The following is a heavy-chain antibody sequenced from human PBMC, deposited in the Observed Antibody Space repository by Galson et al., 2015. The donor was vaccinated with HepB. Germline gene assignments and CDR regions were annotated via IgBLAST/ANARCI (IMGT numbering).Heavy chain of an antibody. CDR3: ATALTSYGTPGPTY. CDR1: GFTFSSYA. J-gene: IGHJ4*02. V-gene: IGHV3-23*01. D-gene: IGHD3-10*01. CDR2: ISDSAGTT. Sequence: SLRLSCAASGFTFSSYAMSWVRQAPGKGLEWVSGISDSAGTTFYADSVKGRCIISRDNSKNTLSLQVNSLTAEDSAVYYCATALTSYGTPGPTYWGLGALVTVSS.